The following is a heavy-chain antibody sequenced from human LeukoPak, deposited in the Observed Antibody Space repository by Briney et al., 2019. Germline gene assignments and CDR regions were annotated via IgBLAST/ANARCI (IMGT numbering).Heavy chain of an antibody. D-gene: IGHD1-1*01. CDR1: GGSISGYY. CDR3: ARDGPNWYDY. V-gene: IGHV4-59*01. J-gene: IGHJ4*02. CDR2: IYYTGRP. Sequence: SETLSLTCTVSGGSISGYYWSWIRQPPGKGLEWIGYIYYTGRPNYNPSLKSRVTISVDTPKNQFSLKLTSVTAADTAVYYCARDGPNWYDYWGQGTLVTVSS.